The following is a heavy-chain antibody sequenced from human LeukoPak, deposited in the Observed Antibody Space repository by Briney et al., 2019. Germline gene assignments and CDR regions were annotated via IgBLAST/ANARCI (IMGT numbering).Heavy chain of an antibody. V-gene: IGHV1-2*06. D-gene: IGHD3-22*01. Sequence: GASVKVSCKASGYTFTAYYMHWVRQAPGQGLEWIGRINPNSGGTEYAQKFQGRVTMTRDTSISTAYMELSRLRSDDTAVYYCASNYYDSSGYYYPLGYWGQGTLVTVSS. CDR1: GYTFTAYY. CDR2: INPNSGGT. J-gene: IGHJ4*02. CDR3: ASNYYDSSGYYYPLGY.